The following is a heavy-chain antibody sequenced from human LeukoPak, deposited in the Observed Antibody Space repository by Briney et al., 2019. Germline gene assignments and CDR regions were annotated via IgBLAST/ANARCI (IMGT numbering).Heavy chain of an antibody. CDR3: ARDGQLPRTGPNYYYMDV. V-gene: IGHV1-69*05. CDR1: GGTFSSYA. J-gene: IGHJ6*03. CDR2: IIPIFGTA. Sequence: GASVKVSCKASGGTFSSYAISWVRQAPGQGLEWMGGIIPIFGTANYAQKFQGRVTITTDESTSTAYMELGSLRSEDTAVYYCARDGQLPRTGPNYYYMDVWGKGTTVTVSS. D-gene: IGHD6-6*01.